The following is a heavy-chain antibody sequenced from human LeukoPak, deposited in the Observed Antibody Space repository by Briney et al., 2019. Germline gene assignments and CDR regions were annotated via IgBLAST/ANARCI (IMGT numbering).Heavy chain of an antibody. D-gene: IGHD5-12*01. CDR2: INHSGST. V-gene: IGHV4-4*02. Sequence: SETLSLTCAVSGGSISSSNWWSWVRQPPGKGLEWIGEINHSGSTNYNPSLKSRVTISVDTSRNQFSLKLSSVTAADTAVYYCARGRSRSGYDVRGFDYWGQGTLVTVSS. CDR1: GGSISSSNW. J-gene: IGHJ4*02. CDR3: ARGRSRSGYDVRGFDY.